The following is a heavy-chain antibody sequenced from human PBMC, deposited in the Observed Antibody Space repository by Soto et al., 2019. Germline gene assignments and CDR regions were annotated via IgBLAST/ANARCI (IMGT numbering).Heavy chain of an antibody. CDR2: IYYNGNT. CDR1: GGAINDHY. J-gene: IGHJ4*02. Sequence: PSETLSLTCTLSGGAINDHYWSFIRQPPGKGLEWIGYIYYNGNTNYNPSLESRVTISVDRSRNQFSLRLTSLTAADTAVYYCARVRTAYFDYWGRGALVTVSS. D-gene: IGHD2-21*02. V-gene: IGHV4-59*11. CDR3: ARVRTAYFDY.